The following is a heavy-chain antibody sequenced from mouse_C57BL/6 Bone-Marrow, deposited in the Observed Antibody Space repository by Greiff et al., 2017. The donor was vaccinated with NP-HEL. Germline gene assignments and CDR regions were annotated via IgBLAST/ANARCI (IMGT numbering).Heavy chain of an antibody. V-gene: IGHV5-6*01. CDR2: ISSGGSYT. D-gene: IGHD3-2*02. CDR3: ARKGFGYYAMDY. Sequence: EVKLVESGGDLVKPGGSLKLSCAASGFTFSSYGMSWVRQTPDKRLEWVATISSGGSYTYYPDSVKGRFTISRDNAKNTLYLQMSSLKSEDTAMYYCARKGFGYYAMDYWGQGTSVTVSS. J-gene: IGHJ4*01. CDR1: GFTFSSYG.